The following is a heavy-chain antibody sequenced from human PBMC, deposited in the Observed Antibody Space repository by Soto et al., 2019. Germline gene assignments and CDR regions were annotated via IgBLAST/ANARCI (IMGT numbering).Heavy chain of an antibody. CDR2: IYHSGST. CDR3: ASSGDYYYGMDV. Sequence: QVQLQESGPGLVKPSGTLSLTCAVSGGSISSSNWWSWVRQPPGKGLEWIGEIYHSGSTNYNPSPKRRXSIXVXRSKNQFSRKLSSVTAADTAVYYCASSGDYYYGMDVWGQGTTVTVSS. J-gene: IGHJ6*02. D-gene: IGHD3-10*01. CDR1: GGSISSSNW. V-gene: IGHV4-4*02.